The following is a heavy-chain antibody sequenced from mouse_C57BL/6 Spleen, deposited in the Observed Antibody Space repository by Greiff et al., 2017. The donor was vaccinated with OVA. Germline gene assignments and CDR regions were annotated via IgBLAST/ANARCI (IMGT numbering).Heavy chain of an antibody. Sequence: VQLQQPGAELVRPGTSVKLSCKASGYTFTSYWMHWVKQRPGQGLEWIGVIDPSDSYTNYNQKFKGKATLTVDTSSSTAYMQLSSLTSEDSAVYYCARPHDYDSDYWGQGTTLTVSS. CDR1: GYTFTSYW. CDR2: IDPSDSYT. D-gene: IGHD2-4*01. V-gene: IGHV1-59*01. J-gene: IGHJ2*01. CDR3: ARPHDYDSDY.